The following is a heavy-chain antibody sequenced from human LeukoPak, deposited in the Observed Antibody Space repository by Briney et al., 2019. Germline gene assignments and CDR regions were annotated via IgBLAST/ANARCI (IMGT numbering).Heavy chain of an antibody. D-gene: IGHD4-17*01. V-gene: IGHV3-23*01. Sequence: PGGSLRLSCVASGFTFSSYAMSWVRQAPWKGLEWVSAISGSGGSTYYADSVKGRFTISRDNSKNTLYLQMNSLRAEDTAVYYCARDWPTVSSTAFAFDIWGQGTMVTVSS. CDR2: ISGSGGST. CDR3: ARDWPTVSSTAFAFDI. J-gene: IGHJ3*02. CDR1: GFTFSSYA.